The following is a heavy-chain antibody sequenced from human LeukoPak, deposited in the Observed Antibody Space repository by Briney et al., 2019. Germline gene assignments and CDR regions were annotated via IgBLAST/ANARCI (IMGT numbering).Heavy chain of an antibody. CDR3: ASTEVTTYWYFDL. D-gene: IGHD4-17*01. CDR2: INPNSGGT. V-gene: IGHV1-2*02. J-gene: IGHJ2*01. Sequence: ASVKVSCKASGYTFTGYYMHWVRQAPGQGLEWMGWINPNSGGTNYAQKFQGRVTMTRDTSISTAYMELSRLRSDDTAVYYCASTEVTTYWYFDLWDRGTLVTVSS. CDR1: GYTFTGYY.